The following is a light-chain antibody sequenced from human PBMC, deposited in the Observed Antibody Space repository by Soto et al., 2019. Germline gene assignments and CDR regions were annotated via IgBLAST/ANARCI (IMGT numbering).Light chain of an antibody. CDR3: ALWDDSLNGPV. V-gene: IGLV1-44*01. J-gene: IGLJ3*02. CDR2: RSS. Sequence: QAVVTQPPSASGTPGQRITISCSGSSSNIGSHSVNWYQQLPGTAPKLLIYRSSQRPSGVPDRFSGSKSGTSASLAISGLQSGDEADYYCALWDDSLNGPVFCGGTKLTVL. CDR1: SSNIGSHS.